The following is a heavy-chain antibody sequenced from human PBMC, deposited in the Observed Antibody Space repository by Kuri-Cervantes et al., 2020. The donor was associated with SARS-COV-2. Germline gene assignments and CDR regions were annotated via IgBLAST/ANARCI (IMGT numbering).Heavy chain of an antibody. CDR2: ISYDGSNK. CDR1: GFTFSSYG. Sequence: LSLTCAASGFTFSSYGMHWVRQAPGKGLEWVAVISYDGSNKYYADSVKGRFTISRDNSKNTLYLQMNSLRAEGTAVYYCANGAYYYGMDVWGQGTTVTVSS. J-gene: IGHJ6*02. D-gene: IGHD1-26*01. CDR3: ANGAYYYGMDV. V-gene: IGHV3-30*18.